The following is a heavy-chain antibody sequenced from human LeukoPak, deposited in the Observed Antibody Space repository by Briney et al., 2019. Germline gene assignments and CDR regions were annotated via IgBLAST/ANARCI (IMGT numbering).Heavy chain of an antibody. CDR1: GLTFSGYA. D-gene: IGHD6-13*01. Sequence: GGSLRLSCTASGLTFSGYAMTWVRQAPGKGLEWVSVISGGGGNTYYADSVKGRFTISRDNSKNTLYLQMNSLRAEDRAIYDCVSWGNDAFDIWGQGTMVTVSS. J-gene: IGHJ3*02. V-gene: IGHV3-23*01. CDR3: VSWGNDAFDI. CDR2: ISGGGGNT.